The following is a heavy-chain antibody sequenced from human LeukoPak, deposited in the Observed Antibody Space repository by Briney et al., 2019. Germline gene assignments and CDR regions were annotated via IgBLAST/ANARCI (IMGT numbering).Heavy chain of an antibody. J-gene: IGHJ5*01. V-gene: IGHV3-15*01. CDR1: GFTFSSAW. Sequence: PGGSLRLSCAASGFTFSSAWMGWVRQAPGKGLEWVGRIKSKTDGGTTDYAAPVKVRFTISRDDSKTTPYLQMSSLKIEDTAVYYCTTDRGRTELPLFASWGQGTLVTVSS. CDR3: TTDRGRTELPLFAS. CDR2: IKSKTDGGTT. D-gene: IGHD1-26*01.